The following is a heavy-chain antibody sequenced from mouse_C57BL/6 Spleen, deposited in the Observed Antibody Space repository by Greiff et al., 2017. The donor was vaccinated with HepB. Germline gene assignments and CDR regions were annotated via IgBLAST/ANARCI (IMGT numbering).Heavy chain of an antibody. CDR1: GYTFTSYW. CDR2: INPSNGGT. D-gene: IGHD2-4*01. V-gene: IGHV1-53*01. J-gene: IGHJ4*01. CDR3: ARGDDYDRSAMDY. Sequence: VQLQQSGTELVKPGASVKLSCKASGYTFTSYWMHWVKQRPGQGLEWIGNINPSNGGTNYNEKFKSKATLTVDKSSSTAYMQLSSLTSEDSAVYDCARGDDYDRSAMDYWGQGTSVTVSS.